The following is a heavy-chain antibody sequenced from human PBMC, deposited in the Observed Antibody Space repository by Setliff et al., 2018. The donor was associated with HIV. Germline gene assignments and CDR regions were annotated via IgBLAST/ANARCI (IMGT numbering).Heavy chain of an antibody. CDR3: AKCGGVTCYSASWYFDY. J-gene: IGHJ4*02. CDR2: IRYDGSNQ. D-gene: IGHD2-15*01. Sequence: RLSCAASGFTFSTYGMQWVRQAPGKGLEWVAFIRYDGSNQYYADSVKGRFTISRDNSKNTLYLQMNSLRAEDTAVYYCAKCGGVTCYSASWYFDYWGQGTLVTVSS. CDR1: GFTFSTYG. V-gene: IGHV3-30*02.